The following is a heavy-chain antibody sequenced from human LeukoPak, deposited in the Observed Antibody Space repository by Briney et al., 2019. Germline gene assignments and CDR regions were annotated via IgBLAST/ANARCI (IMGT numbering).Heavy chain of an antibody. Sequence: GGSLRLSCAASGFTVSSNYMSWVRQAPGKGLEWVSVIYSGGKTDYADSVKGRFTISRDNSKNTLYLQMNSLRAEDTAVYYCARESGRGVISPYFDYWGQGALVTVSS. CDR2: IYSGGKT. CDR3: ARESGRGVISPYFDY. D-gene: IGHD3-10*01. CDR1: GFTVSSNY. J-gene: IGHJ4*02. V-gene: IGHV3-66*01.